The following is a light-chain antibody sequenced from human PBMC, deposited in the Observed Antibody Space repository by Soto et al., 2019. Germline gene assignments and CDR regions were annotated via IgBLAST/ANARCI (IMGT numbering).Light chain of an antibody. J-gene: IGKJ1*01. CDR2: DAS. CDR1: QSINNR. V-gene: IGKV1-5*01. Sequence: DIQMTQSPSSLSASVGDRVTITCRASQSINNRLAWYQLKPGKAPKLLIYDASTLESGVPSRFSGSGSGTEFTLTISSLQPDDFATYYCQQYNSYSRTFGQGTKVDIK. CDR3: QQYNSYSRT.